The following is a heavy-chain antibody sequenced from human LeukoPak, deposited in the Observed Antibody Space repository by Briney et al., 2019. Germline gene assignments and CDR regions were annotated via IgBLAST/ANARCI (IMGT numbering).Heavy chain of an antibody. CDR3: ARDLYSGYDYGPFDY. CDR2: IYYSGST. J-gene: IGHJ4*02. Sequence: PSETLSLTCTVSGGSISSYYWSWIRQPPGKGPEWIGYIYYSGSTNYNPSLKSRVTISVDTSKNQFSLKLSSVTAADTAVYYCARDLYSGYDYGPFDYWGQGTLVTVSS. CDR1: GGSISSYY. D-gene: IGHD5-12*01. V-gene: IGHV4-59*01.